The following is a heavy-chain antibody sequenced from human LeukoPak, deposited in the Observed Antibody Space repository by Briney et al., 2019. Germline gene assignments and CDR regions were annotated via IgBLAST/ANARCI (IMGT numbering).Heavy chain of an antibody. CDR2: IQYDGSNK. V-gene: IGHV3-30*02. CDR1: GFTFSSYG. Sequence: GGSLRLSCATSGFTFSSYGMHWVRQAPGKGLEWVAFIQYDGSNKYYADSVKGRCTISRDNSKNTLYLQMNSLGAEDTAVYYCAKGNYDSSGYYPDYWGQGTLVTVSS. J-gene: IGHJ4*02. D-gene: IGHD3-22*01. CDR3: AKGNYDSSGYYPDY.